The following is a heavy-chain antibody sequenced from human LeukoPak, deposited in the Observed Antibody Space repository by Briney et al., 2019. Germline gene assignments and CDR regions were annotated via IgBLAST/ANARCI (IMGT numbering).Heavy chain of an antibody. CDR3: ARNSGFLEWLPFGFDY. V-gene: IGHV1-69*13. CDR1: GGTFSSYA. CDR2: IIPIFGTA. Sequence: ASVKVSCKASGGTFSSYAISWVRQAPGQGLEWTGGIIPIFGTANYAQKFQGRVTITADESTSTAYMELSSLRSEDTAVYYCARNSGFLEWLPFGFDYWGQGTLVTVSS. D-gene: IGHD3-3*01. J-gene: IGHJ4*02.